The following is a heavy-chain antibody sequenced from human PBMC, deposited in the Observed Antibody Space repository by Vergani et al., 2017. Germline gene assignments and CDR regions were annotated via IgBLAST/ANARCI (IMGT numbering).Heavy chain of an antibody. Sequence: QLQLQESGPGLVKPSETLSLTCTVSGGSISSSSYYWGWIRQPPGKGLEWIGSIDYSGSTYYNPSLKSRVTISVDTSKNQFSLKLSSVTAADTAVYYCARGGYIVVVVAATEGNWFDPWGQGTLVTVSS. CDR3: ARGGYIVVVVAATEGNWFDP. D-gene: IGHD2-15*01. V-gene: IGHV4-39*07. CDR2: IDYSGST. J-gene: IGHJ5*02. CDR1: GGSISSSSYY.